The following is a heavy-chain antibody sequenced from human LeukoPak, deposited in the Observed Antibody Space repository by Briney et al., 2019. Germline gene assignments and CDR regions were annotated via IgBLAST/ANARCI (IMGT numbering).Heavy chain of an antibody. CDR1: GGTFSSYA. CDR3: ARASAAATYYFDY. D-gene: IGHD6-13*01. CDR2: IIPIFGTA. J-gene: IGHJ4*02. Sequence: SVTVSCKASGGTFSSYAISWVRQAPGQGLEWMGGIIPIFGTANYAQKFQGRVTITADESTSTAYMELGSLRSEDTAVYYCARASAAATYYFDYWGQGTLVTVSS. V-gene: IGHV1-69*13.